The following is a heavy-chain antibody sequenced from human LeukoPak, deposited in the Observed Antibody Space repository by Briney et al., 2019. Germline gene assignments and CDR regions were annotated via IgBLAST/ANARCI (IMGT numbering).Heavy chain of an antibody. J-gene: IGHJ3*02. V-gene: IGHV3-21*01. CDR3: ARNTWFGEGIDAFDI. CDR2: ISSRSSYI. D-gene: IGHD3-10*01. Sequence: GGSLRLSCAASGFTFISYTMKWVRQAPGKGLEWVSSISSRSSYIYYADSLKGRFTISRDNAESSLYLQMNSLRAEDTAVYYCARNTWFGEGIDAFDIWGQGTMVTVSS. CDR1: GFTFISYT.